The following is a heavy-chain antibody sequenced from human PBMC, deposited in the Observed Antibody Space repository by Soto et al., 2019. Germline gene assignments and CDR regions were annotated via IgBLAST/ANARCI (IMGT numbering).Heavy chain of an antibody. V-gene: IGHV3-30*18. D-gene: IGHD3-10*01. CDR3: AKDGVGEEFGELIYYYYYGMDV. CDR1: GFTFSSYG. J-gene: IGHJ6*02. CDR2: ISYDGSNK. Sequence: QVQLVESGGGVVQPGRSLRLSCAASGFTFSSYGMHWVRQAPGKGLEWVAVISYDGSNKYYADSVKGRFTISRDNSKNTLYLQMNSLRAEDTAVYYFAKDGVGEEFGELIYYYYYGMDVWGQGTTVTVSS.